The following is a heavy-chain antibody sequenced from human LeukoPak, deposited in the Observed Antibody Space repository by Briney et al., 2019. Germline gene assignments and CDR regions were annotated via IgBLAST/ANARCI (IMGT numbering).Heavy chain of an antibody. D-gene: IGHD3-9*01. V-gene: IGHV3-23*01. CDR1: GFTFSNYA. J-gene: IGHJ4*02. CDR3: AKDGVLRYFDWVDY. Sequence: PGGSLRLSCAASGFTFSNYAMSWVRQAPGKGLEWVSVITGSGGSTYYADSVKGRFTISRDNSKNTLYLQMNSLRAGDTAVYYCAKDGVLRYFDWVDYWGQGTLVTVSS. CDR2: ITGSGGST.